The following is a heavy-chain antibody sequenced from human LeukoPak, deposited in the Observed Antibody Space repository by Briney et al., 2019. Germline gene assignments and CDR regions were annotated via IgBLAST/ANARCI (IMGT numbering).Heavy chain of an antibody. Sequence: GESLKISCKDSGYSFTSYWIGWVRQMPGKGLEWIGIIYPGDSDTRYSPSFQGQVTISADKPISTAYLQWSSLKASDTAMYYCAKAYYYGSGSNYYYMDVWGKGTTVTVSS. CDR2: IYPGDSDT. V-gene: IGHV5-51*04. D-gene: IGHD3-10*01. CDR3: AKAYYYGSGSNYYYMDV. J-gene: IGHJ6*03. CDR1: GYSFTSYW.